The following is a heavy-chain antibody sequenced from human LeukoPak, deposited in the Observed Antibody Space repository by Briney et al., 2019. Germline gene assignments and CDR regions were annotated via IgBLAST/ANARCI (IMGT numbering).Heavy chain of an antibody. V-gene: IGHV3-74*01. CDR1: GFTFSRYW. CDR2: INPDGSTT. D-gene: IGHD1-26*01. J-gene: IGHJ5*02. Sequence: GGSLRLSCAASGFTFSRYWVHWVRQAPGKGLEWVSRINPDGSTTTYADSVKGRFTISRDNAKNTVYLQMNSLRAEDTAVYYCARVLSASWDWFDPWGQGTLVTVSS. CDR3: ARVLSASWDWFDP.